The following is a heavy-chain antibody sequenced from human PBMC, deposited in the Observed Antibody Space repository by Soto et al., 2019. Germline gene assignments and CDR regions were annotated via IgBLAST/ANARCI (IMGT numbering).Heavy chain of an antibody. CDR3: ARAKRGRLHPMGYFDY. V-gene: IGHV4-31*03. Sequence: PSETLSLTCTVSGGSISSGGYYWSWIRQHPGKGLEWIGYIYYSGSTYYNPSLKSRVTISVDTSKNQFSLKLSSVTAADTAVYYCARAKRGRLHPMGYFDYWGQGTLVTVSS. J-gene: IGHJ4*02. CDR2: IYYSGST. D-gene: IGHD3-16*01. CDR1: GGSISSGGYY.